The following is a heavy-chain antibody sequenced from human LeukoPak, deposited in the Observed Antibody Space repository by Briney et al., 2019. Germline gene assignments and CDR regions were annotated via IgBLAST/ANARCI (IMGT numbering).Heavy chain of an antibody. Sequence: GASVKVSCKASGYTFTGYYMHWVRQAPGQGPEWMGWINPNSGGTNYAQKFQGRVTMTRDTSISTAYMEPSRLRSDDTAVYYCARDLGEDIDYWGQGTLVTVSS. J-gene: IGHJ4*02. D-gene: IGHD3-16*01. CDR2: INPNSGGT. V-gene: IGHV1-2*02. CDR3: ARDLGEDIDY. CDR1: GYTFTGYY.